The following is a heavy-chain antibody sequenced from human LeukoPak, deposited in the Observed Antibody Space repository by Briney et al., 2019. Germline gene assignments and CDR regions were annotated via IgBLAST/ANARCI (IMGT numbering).Heavy chain of an antibody. D-gene: IGHD3-22*01. CDR2: ISAYNGNT. CDR1: GYTFTSYG. V-gene: IGHV1-18*01. Sequence: ASVKVSCKASGYTFTSYGISWVRQAPGQGLEWMGWISAYNGNTNYAQKLQGGVTMTTDKSTSTAYMELSSLRSEDTAVYYCAVGATDYYDSSGYPDYWGQGTLVTVSS. J-gene: IGHJ4*02. CDR3: AVGATDYYDSSGYPDY.